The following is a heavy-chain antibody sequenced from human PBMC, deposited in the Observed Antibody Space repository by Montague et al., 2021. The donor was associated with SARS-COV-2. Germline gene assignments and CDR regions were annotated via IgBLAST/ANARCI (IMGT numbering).Heavy chain of an antibody. J-gene: IGHJ6*04. V-gene: IGHV3-30*04. Sequence: SLRLSCAASGFTFSSYAMHWVRQAPGKGLEWVSVISYDGSTKYYADSVKGRFTISRDNSKNTLYLQMNSLRAEDTAVYYCAREGRYFDWLLNYYYCGVDVGGEGTTVTVSS. CDR1: GFTFSSYA. CDR2: ISYDGSTK. D-gene: IGHD3-9*01. CDR3: AREGRYFDWLLNYYYCGVDV.